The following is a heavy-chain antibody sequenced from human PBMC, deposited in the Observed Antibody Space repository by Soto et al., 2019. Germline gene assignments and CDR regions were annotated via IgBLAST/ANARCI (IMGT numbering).Heavy chain of an antibody. CDR1: GFTFRTYG. CDR3: ARGRVDGGELDL. V-gene: IGHV3-33*01. CDR2: IWYDPSNK. J-gene: IGHJ4*02. D-gene: IGHD1-26*01. Sequence: VQLVESGGGVDQPGRSLRLSCAASGFTFRTYGMYWVRQAPGKGLEWVAVIWYDPSNKYYADSVKGRFTISRDNSENTLYLQMNSLRAEDTAVYYCARGRVDGGELDLWGQGNLVTVS.